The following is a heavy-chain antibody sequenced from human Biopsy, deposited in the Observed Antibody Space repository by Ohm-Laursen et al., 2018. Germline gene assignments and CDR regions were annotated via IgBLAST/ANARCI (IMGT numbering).Heavy chain of an antibody. Sequence: SVNASRTVPGGTFSDYAISWVRQAPGQGLEWMGGITPIFGTSNHALKFQGRVTITADKSTSTAYMELNSLRSDDTAMYYCARDALLPGVGGMDVWGQGTTVTVSS. CDR3: ARDALLPGVGGMDV. CDR1: GGTFSDYA. CDR2: ITPIFGTS. J-gene: IGHJ6*02. V-gene: IGHV1-69*06. D-gene: IGHD3-10*01.